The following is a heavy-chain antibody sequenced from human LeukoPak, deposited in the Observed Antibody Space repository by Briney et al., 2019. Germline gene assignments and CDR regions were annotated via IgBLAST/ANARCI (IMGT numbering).Heavy chain of an antibody. D-gene: IGHD2-15*01. CDR3: ARDNLAAIAGWGLDY. CDR1: GYTFTSYG. CDR2: ISAYNGNT. V-gene: IGHV1-18*03. Sequence: GASVKVSCKASGYTFTSYGISWVRQAPGQGLEWMGWISAYNGNTYYAPNLQGRVTMTTDTSTSTAYMELRSLRSDDMAAYYCARDNLAAIAGWGLDYWGQGTLLTVSS. J-gene: IGHJ4*02.